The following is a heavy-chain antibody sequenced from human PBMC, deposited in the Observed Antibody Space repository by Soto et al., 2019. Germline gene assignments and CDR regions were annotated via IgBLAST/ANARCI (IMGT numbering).Heavy chain of an antibody. J-gene: IGHJ4*02. D-gene: IGHD3-3*01. Sequence: GASVKVSCKASGYTFTSYGISWVRQAPGQGLEWMGWISAYNGNTNHAQKLQGRVTMTTDTSTSTAYMELRSLRSDDTAVYYCARGSDYDFWSGYVYFDYWGQGTLVTVSS. CDR3: ARGSDYDFWSGYVYFDY. V-gene: IGHV1-18*04. CDR2: ISAYNGNT. CDR1: GYTFTSYG.